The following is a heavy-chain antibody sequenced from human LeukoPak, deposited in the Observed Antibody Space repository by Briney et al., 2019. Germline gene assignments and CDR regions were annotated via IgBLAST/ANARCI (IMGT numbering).Heavy chain of an antibody. J-gene: IGHJ4*02. Sequence: GGSLRLSCAASGFTFSSYWMHWVRQAPGKGLEWVSSISSSSSYIYYADSVKGRFTISRDNAKNSLYLQMNSLRAEDTAVYYCAGATTMVRGVMEGFDYWGQGTLVTVSS. V-gene: IGHV3-21*01. CDR3: AGATTMVRGVMEGFDY. D-gene: IGHD3-10*01. CDR1: GFTFSSYW. CDR2: ISSSSSYI.